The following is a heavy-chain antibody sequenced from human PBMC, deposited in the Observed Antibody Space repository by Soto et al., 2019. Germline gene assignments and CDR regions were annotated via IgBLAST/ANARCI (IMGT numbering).Heavy chain of an antibody. CDR3: ARDAREMPQYYYDSSGYYYNWFDP. CDR2: IIPICGTA. J-gene: IGHJ5*02. V-gene: IGHV1-69*01. D-gene: IGHD3-22*01. CDR1: GGTFSSYA. Sequence: QVQLVQSGAEVKQPGSSVKVSCKASGGTFSSYAISWVRQAPGQGLEWMGGIIPICGTANYAQKFQGRVTITADESTSTAYMELSSLRSEDTAVYYCARDAREMPQYYYDSSGYYYNWFDPWGQGTLVTVSS.